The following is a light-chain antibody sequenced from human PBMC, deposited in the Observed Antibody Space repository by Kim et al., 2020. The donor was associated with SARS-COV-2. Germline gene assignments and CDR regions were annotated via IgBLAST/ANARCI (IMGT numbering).Light chain of an antibody. CDR1: QSISTN. Sequence: EIVSTQSPGTLSLSPGERVTLSCRASQSISTNVVWTQHKPGQSPRLLIYGASSRATGIPDRFSCSGSWTDFTLTITGLEPEDYVVYYCHQYAGAPWTFGQGTKGDIK. CDR2: GAS. V-gene: IGKV3-20*01. J-gene: IGKJ1*01. CDR3: HQYAGAPWT.